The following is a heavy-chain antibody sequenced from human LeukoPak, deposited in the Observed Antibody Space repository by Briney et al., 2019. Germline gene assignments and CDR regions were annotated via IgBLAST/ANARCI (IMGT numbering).Heavy chain of an antibody. V-gene: IGHV4-39*02. CDR1: GGSISSSGYY. D-gene: IGHD6-19*01. Sequence: SETLSLTCTVSGGSISSSGYYWDWIRQTPGKGLEWIGNIHYSEGTSYNPSLESRVTMSVDTSTNLFSLRLSSVTAADTAVYYCAREGDDSSGWYYFDYWGQGTLVTVSS. CDR3: AREGDDSSGWYYFDY. CDR2: IHYSEGT. J-gene: IGHJ4*02.